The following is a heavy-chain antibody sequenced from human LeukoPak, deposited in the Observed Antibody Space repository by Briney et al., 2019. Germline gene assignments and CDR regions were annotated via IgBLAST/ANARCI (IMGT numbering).Heavy chain of an antibody. D-gene: IGHD6-19*01. Sequence: GGSLRLSCAASGFSVISNYMSWVRQTPGKGLEWVSLIYSGGNTYYADSVKGRFTISRDNSKNTLYLQMNSLRAEDTAVYYCASSSSWGVAVAIDYMDVWGKGTTVTVSS. J-gene: IGHJ6*03. CDR1: GFSVISNY. V-gene: IGHV3-53*01. CDR3: ASSSSWGVAVAIDYMDV. CDR2: IYSGGNT.